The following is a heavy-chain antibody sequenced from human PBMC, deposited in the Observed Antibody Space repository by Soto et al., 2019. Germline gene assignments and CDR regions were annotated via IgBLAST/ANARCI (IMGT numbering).Heavy chain of an antibody. CDR2: ISGSGGST. D-gene: IGHD6-19*01. CDR1: GFTFSSYA. V-gene: IGHV3-23*01. Sequence: EVQLLESGGGLVQPGGSLRLSCAASGFTFSSYAMSWVRQAPGKGLEWVAAISGSGGSTYYADSVKGRFTISRDNSKNTLYLQMNSVGAEDTALYYCATKHIIAVGGHFDFWGQGTLVTVSS. CDR3: ATKHIIAVGGHFDF. J-gene: IGHJ4*02.